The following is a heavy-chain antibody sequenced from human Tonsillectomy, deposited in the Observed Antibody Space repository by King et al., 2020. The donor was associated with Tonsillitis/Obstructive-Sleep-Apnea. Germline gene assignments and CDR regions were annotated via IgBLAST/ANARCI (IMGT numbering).Heavy chain of an antibody. J-gene: IGHJ3*02. CDR1: GGSFSGYY. D-gene: IGHD4-17*01. CDR2: IDHSGST. Sequence: VQLPQWGAGLLKPSETLSLTCAVYGGSFSGYYWSWIRQPPGRGLEWIGEIDHSGSTNYNPSLKSRVTISVDTSKNQFSLELSSVTAADMAVYYCASEMAYGVYAFDIWGQGTMVTVSS. CDR3: ASEMAYGVYAFDI. V-gene: IGHV4-34*01.